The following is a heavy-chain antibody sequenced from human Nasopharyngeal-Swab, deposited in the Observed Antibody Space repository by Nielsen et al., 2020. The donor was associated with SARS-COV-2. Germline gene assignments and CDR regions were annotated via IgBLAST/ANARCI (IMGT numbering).Heavy chain of an antibody. CDR2: INQSGST. CDR1: GGSFSGYY. J-gene: IGHJ6*02. V-gene: IGHV4-34*01. D-gene: IGHD3-3*01. CDR3: ARERKGTIFGVVIMKGARRMDV. Sequence: SETLSLTCAVYGGSFSGYYWSWIRQPPGKGLEWIGEINQSGSTNYNPSLKSRVTISVDTSKNQFSLKLRSVTAADTAVYYCARERKGTIFGVVIMKGARRMDVWGQGTTVTVSS.